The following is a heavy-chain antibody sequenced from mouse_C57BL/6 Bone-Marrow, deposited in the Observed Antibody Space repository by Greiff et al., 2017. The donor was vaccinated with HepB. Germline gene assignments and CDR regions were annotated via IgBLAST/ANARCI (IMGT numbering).Heavy chain of an antibody. Sequence: VQLQQSGPGLVKPSQSLSLTCSVTGYSITSGYYWNWIRQFPGNKLEWMGYISYDGSNNYNPSLKNRISITRDTSKNQFFLKLNSVTTEDTATYYCATGTFFDYWGQGTTLTVSS. V-gene: IGHV3-6*01. CDR1: GYSITSGYY. CDR2: ISYDGSN. J-gene: IGHJ2*01. D-gene: IGHD4-1*01. CDR3: ATGTFFDY.